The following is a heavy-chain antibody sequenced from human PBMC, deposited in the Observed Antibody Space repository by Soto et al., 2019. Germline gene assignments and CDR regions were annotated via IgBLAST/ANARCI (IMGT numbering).Heavy chain of an antibody. CDR1: GYTFTGHA. J-gene: IGHJ3*02. CDR3: ARGVGYYDSSGYYEAHAFDI. Sequence: ASVKVSCKASGYTFTGHALHWVRQAPGQRLEWMGWISAYNGNTNYAQKLQGRVTMTTDTSTSTAYMELRSLRSDDTAVYYCARGVGYYDSSGYYEAHAFDIWGQGTMVTVSS. V-gene: IGHV1-18*01. D-gene: IGHD3-22*01. CDR2: ISAYNGNT.